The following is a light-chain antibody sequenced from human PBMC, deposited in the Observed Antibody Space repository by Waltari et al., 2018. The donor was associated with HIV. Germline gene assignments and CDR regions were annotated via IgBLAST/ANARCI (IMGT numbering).Light chain of an antibody. J-gene: IGLJ3*02. Sequence: QSALTQPASVSGSPGQSISISCTGTSSDVGGYNYVSWYQQHPGKAPKLIFYEVNNRPSGISNRFSGSKSGNTASLTISGLQTEDEADYYCSSYTDSSTWVFGGGTKVTVL. V-gene: IGLV2-14*01. CDR2: EVN. CDR1: SSDVGGYNY. CDR3: SSYTDSSTWV.